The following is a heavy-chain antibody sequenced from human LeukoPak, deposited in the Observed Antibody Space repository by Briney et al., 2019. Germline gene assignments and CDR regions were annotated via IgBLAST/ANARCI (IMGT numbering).Heavy chain of an antibody. CDR1: GFTVISNY. Sequence: GGSLRLSCAASGFTVISNYMTWVRQAPGKVLEWVSVIFSSGNTDYAESVKGRFTVSRDNSKNTLYLHMNSRRAEDTAVYYCSRGGRSSSSSGTTYYHYGLDVWGQGTTVTVSS. J-gene: IGHJ6*02. CDR3: SRGGRSSSSSGTTYYHYGLDV. V-gene: IGHV3-66*01. CDR2: IFSSGNT. D-gene: IGHD6-6*01.